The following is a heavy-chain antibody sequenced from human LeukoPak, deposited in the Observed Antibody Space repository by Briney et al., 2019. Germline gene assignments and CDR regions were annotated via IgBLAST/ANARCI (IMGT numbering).Heavy chain of an antibody. CDR3: ARDFSSDNTYYYYGMDV. J-gene: IGHJ6*02. V-gene: IGHV3-53*04. CDR2: IYSGGCT. D-gene: IGHD6-19*01. CDR1: GFTVSSNY. Sequence: TGGSLRLSCAASGFTVSSNYMSWVRQAPRKGLEWVSVIYSGGCTYYADSVKGRFTISRHNSKNTLYLQMNSLRAEDTAVYYCARDFSSDNTYYYYGMDVWGQGTTVTVSS.